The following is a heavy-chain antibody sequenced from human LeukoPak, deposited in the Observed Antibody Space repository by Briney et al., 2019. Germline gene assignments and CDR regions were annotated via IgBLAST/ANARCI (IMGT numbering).Heavy chain of an antibody. Sequence: SETLSLTCTVSGGSISSSSYYWGWIRQPPGKGLEWIGSIYYSGSTYYNPSLKSRVTISVDTSKNQFSLKLSSVTAADTAVYYCARASDLNAFDIWGQGTMATVSS. CDR1: GGSISSSSYY. V-gene: IGHV4-39*01. CDR3: ARASDLNAFDI. CDR2: IYYSGST. J-gene: IGHJ3*02.